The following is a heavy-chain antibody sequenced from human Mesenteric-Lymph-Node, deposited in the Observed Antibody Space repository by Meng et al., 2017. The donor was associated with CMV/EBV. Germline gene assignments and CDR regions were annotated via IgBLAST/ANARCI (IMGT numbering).Heavy chain of an antibody. CDR1: GYTFTGYY. CDR3: ARAAAMVAFDP. J-gene: IGHJ5*02. CDR2: INPILGIA. V-gene: IGHV1-69*10. D-gene: IGHD5-18*01. Sequence: SVKVSCKASGYTFTGYYMHWVRQAPGQGLEWMGWINPILGIANYAQKFQGRVTITADKSTSTAYMELSSLRSEDTAVYYCARAAAMVAFDPWGQGTLVTVSS.